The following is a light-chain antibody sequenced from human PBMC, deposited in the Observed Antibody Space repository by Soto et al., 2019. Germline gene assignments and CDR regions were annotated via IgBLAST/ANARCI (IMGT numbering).Light chain of an antibody. CDR3: HSYDGSTNHVV. Sequence: NFMLTQSHSVSESPGKTVTISCTRDSGSFANTYVQWYQQRPGSAPTTVIYEDNKRPSGVPDRFSGSVDSSSKSASLTISGLKTEDEADYYCHSYDGSTNHVVFGGGTQLTVL. V-gene: IGLV6-57*04. J-gene: IGLJ2*01. CDR2: EDN. CDR1: SGSFANTY.